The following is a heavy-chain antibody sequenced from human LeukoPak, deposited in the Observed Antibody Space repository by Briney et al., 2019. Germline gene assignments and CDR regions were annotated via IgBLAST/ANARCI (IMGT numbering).Heavy chain of an antibody. CDR2: IYPGDSDT. CDR3: ARDFSSGRPKFDY. D-gene: IGHD6-19*01. J-gene: IGHJ4*02. CDR1: GYSFTNYW. Sequence: GESLKISCQGSGYSFTNYWIGWVRQLPGKGLEWMGIIYPGDSDTRYSPSFQGQVTISADKSISTAYLQWSSLKASDTAMYYCARDFSSGRPKFDYWGQGTLVTVSS. V-gene: IGHV5-51*01.